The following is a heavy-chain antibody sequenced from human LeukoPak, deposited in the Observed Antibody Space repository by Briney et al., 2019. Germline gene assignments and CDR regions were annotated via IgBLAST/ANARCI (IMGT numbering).Heavy chain of an antibody. J-gene: IGHJ4*02. Sequence: PSQTLSVTCAISGDSVSSKSAAWNWIRQSPSRGLEWLGRTYYRSKWYNEYAVSVKSRIAINRDTSKNQFSLQLNSVTPEDTAVYYCARNFQGPIDYWGQGTLVTVSS. V-gene: IGHV6-1*01. CDR2: TYYRSKWYN. CDR1: GDSVSSKSAA. CDR3: ARNFQGPIDY.